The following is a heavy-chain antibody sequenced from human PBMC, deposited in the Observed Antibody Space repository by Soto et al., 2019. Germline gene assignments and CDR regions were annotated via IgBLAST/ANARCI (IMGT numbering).Heavy chain of an antibody. V-gene: IGHV4-34*01. CDR1: GGAFSGHY. CDR3: ASLATVSPSQFRYYYYMDV. J-gene: IGHJ6*03. CDR2: INHSGST. Sequence: QVQLQQWGAGLLKPSATLSITCAVYGGAFSGHYWSWIRQPPGKGLEWIGEINHSGSTNNNPSLKLRVTKSVDTSKSQSSRKLSSVTVADTAVYYCASLATVSPSQFRYYYYMDVRGKGATVTVSS.